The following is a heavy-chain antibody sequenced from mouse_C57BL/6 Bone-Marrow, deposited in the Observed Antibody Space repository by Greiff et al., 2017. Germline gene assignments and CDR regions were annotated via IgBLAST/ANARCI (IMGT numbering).Heavy chain of an antibody. CDR3: ARLAAMDY. V-gene: IGHV1-69*01. J-gene: IGHJ4*01. Sequence: QVQLQQPGAELVMPGASVKLSCKASGYTFTSYWMHWVKQRPGQGLEWIGEIDPSDSYTNYNQKFKGKSTLTVDKSSSTAYMQRSSLTSEDSAVYYCARLAAMDYWGQGTSVTVSS. CDR1: GYTFTSYW. CDR2: IDPSDSYT.